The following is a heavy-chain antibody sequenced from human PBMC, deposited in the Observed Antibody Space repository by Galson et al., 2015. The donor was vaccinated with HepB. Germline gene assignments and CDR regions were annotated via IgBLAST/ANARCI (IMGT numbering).Heavy chain of an antibody. CDR1: GGTFSSYT. V-gene: IGHV1-69*04. Sequence: SVKVSCKASGGTFSSYTISWVRQAPGQGLEWMGRIIPILGIANYAQKFQGRVTITADKSTSTAYMELSSLRSEDTAVYYCAREGRGYSYGNLSSYYGMDVWGQGTTVTVSS. CDR2: IIPILGIA. D-gene: IGHD5-18*01. J-gene: IGHJ6*02. CDR3: AREGRGYSYGNLSSYYGMDV.